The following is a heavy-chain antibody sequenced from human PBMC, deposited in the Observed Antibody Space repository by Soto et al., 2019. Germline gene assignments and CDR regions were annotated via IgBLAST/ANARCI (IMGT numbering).Heavy chain of an antibody. CDR2: ISHDGSNT. CDR3: AKPFGQWVPDH. Sequence: QVQLVESGGGVVQPGGSLRLSCAASGFTFRTHGMHWVRQAPGKGLEWVALISHDGSNTYYADSVKGRFTISRDNSNNSPFLQMNRLRPDDRAVYYCAKPFGQWVPDHWGQGNLVTVSP. CDR1: GFTFRTHG. V-gene: IGHV3-30*18. J-gene: IGHJ4*02. D-gene: IGHD1-26*01.